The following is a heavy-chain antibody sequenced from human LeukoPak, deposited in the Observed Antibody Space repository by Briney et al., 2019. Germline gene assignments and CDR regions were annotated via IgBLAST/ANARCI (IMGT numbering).Heavy chain of an antibody. CDR1: GFTFSTYG. V-gene: IGHV3-30*03. Sequence: GGSLRLSCAASGFTFSTYGMHWVRQAPGKGLEWVAVIYYDGSNKNYENSVKDRFTISRDNSKNTLYLQMNSLRAEDTAVYYCASGRRAGGYFYDSSESEDYWGQGTLVTVSS. J-gene: IGHJ4*02. CDR2: IYYDGSNK. CDR3: ASGRRAGGYFYDSSESEDY. D-gene: IGHD3-22*01.